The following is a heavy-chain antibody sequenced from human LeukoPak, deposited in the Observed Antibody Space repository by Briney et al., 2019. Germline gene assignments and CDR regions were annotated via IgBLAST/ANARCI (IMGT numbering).Heavy chain of an antibody. CDR1: GYTFTSYY. CDR3: ARDPGRFGYSYGHRAFDI. J-gene: IGHJ3*02. V-gene: IGHV1-46*01. D-gene: IGHD5-18*01. Sequence: ASVKVSCKASGYTFTSYYMHWVRQAPGQGLEWMGIINPSGGSTSYAQKFQGRVTMTRDTSTSTVYMEQSSLRSEDTAVYYCARDPGRFGYSYGHRAFDIWGQGTMVTVSS. CDR2: INPSGGST.